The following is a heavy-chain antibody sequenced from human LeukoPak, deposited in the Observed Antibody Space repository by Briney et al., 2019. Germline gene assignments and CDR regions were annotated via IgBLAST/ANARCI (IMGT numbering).Heavy chain of an antibody. CDR2: IYYSGST. J-gene: IGHJ5*02. D-gene: IGHD4-17*01. CDR1: GGSISSGGYY. CDR3: ARGQTSIYGDYSEESWFDP. Sequence: SETLSLTFTVSGGSISSGGYYWSWIRQHPGKGLEWIGYIYYSGSTYYNPSLKSRVTISVDTSKNQFSPKLSSVTAADTAVYYCARGQTSIYGDYSEESWFDPWGQGTLVTVSS. V-gene: IGHV4-31*03.